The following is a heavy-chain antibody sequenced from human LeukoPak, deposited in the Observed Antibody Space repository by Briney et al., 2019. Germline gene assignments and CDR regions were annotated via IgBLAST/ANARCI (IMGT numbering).Heavy chain of an antibody. V-gene: IGHV3-20*04. Sequence: GGSLRLSCTASGFACDEHGMSWVRQVPGKGLEGVSGINGSGGSTGYADPLRGRFTIARYNAKNSLYLQMDSLRAEDTALYYCARDPITSPFYFDYWGQGTLVTVSS. CDR2: INGSGGST. CDR3: ARDPITSPFYFDY. CDR1: GFACDEHG. J-gene: IGHJ4*02. D-gene: IGHD2-2*01.